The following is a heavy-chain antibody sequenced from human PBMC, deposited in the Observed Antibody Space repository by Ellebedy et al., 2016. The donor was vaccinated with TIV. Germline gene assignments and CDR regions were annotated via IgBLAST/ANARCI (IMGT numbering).Heavy chain of an antibody. Sequence: MPSETLSLTCTVSGGSLSSFSWSWIRQPPGKGLEWIAYFQYRGSTNYNPSLKSRVAISVDTSKNQFSLTLNSVTAADTAVYYCARSSSGGSCHEIWGQGTMVTVSS. CDR3: ARSSSGGSCHEI. CDR2: FQYRGST. CDR1: GGSLSSFS. J-gene: IGHJ3*02. V-gene: IGHV4-59*01. D-gene: IGHD2-15*01.